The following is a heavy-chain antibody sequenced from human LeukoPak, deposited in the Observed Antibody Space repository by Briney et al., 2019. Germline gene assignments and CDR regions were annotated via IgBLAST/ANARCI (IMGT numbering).Heavy chain of an antibody. CDR3: ARDVFWRGSDY. V-gene: IGHV4-59*01. Sequence: PSETLSLTCTVSGGSISSYYWSWIRQPPGKGLEWIGYIYYSGTTNYNPSLKSRVTISVDTSKNQFSLKLTSVTVADTAVYYRARDVFWRGSDYWGQGTLVTVSS. CDR2: IYYSGTT. J-gene: IGHJ4*02. CDR1: GGSISSYY. D-gene: IGHD3-3*01.